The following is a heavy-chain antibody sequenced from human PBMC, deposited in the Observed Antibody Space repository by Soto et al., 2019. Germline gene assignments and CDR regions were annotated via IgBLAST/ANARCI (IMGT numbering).Heavy chain of an antibody. D-gene: IGHD3-3*01. CDR3: AKEQQITIFRVVIPSVDAFNI. Sequence: QVQLVESGGGVVQPGRSLRLSCAASGFTFSSYGMHWVRQAPGKGLEWVTVISYDGSYKYYADSVKGRFTISRDNSKNTLYLQMNSLRADETDVYYCAKEQQITIFRVVIPSVDAFNIWGQGTMVTVSS. CDR2: ISYDGSYK. CDR1: GFTFSSYG. J-gene: IGHJ3*02. V-gene: IGHV3-30*18.